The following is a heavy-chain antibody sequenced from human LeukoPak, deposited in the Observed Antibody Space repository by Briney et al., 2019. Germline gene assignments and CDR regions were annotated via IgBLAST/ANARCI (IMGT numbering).Heavy chain of an antibody. Sequence: GGSLRLSCAATGFTSNNPWMSWVRQAPGKGLEWVGRFKTKSGGGTADYAAPVKGRFTISRDDSINTLYLQMNSLNTEDTAVYYCTTDVWYNSCLSRGGHYYYYFMDVWGKGTAVTVSS. CDR3: TTDVWYNSCLSRGGHYYYYFMDV. CDR1: GFTSNNPW. CDR2: FKTKSGGGTA. J-gene: IGHJ6*03. V-gene: IGHV3-15*01. D-gene: IGHD6-19*01.